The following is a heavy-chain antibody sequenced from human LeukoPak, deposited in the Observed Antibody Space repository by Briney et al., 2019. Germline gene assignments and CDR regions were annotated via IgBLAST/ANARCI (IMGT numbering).Heavy chain of an antibody. D-gene: IGHD3-22*01. J-gene: IGHJ4*02. CDR1: GGSISSGGYS. CDR2: IYHSGST. V-gene: IGHV4-30-2*01. Sequence: SQTLSLTCAVSGGSISSGGYSWSWIRQPPGKGLEWIGYIYHSGSTYYNPSLKSRVTISVDRSKNQFSLKLSSVTAADTAVYYCARSSGYYLVDYWGQGTLVTVSS. CDR3: ARSSGYYLVDY.